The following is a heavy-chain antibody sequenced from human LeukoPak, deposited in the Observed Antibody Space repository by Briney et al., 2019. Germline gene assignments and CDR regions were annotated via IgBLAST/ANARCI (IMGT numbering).Heavy chain of an antibody. CDR3: ARHRGSAPITMVRGLYGMDV. CDR1: ECSISRYY. Sequence: SETLSLNCTVTECSISRYYWSWIRQPPGKGLEWIGYIYYSGSTNYNPSLKSRVTISVDTSKNQFSLKLSSVTAADTAVYYCARHRGSAPITMVRGLYGMDVWGQGTTVTVSS. CDR2: IYYSGST. V-gene: IGHV4-59*01. J-gene: IGHJ6*02. D-gene: IGHD3-10*01.